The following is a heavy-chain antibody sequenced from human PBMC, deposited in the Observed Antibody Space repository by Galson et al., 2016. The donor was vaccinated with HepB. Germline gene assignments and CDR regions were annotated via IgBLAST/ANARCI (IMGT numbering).Heavy chain of an antibody. Sequence: TLSLTCTVSGGSFSSGAYSWNWIRQTPGKGLEWIGYISHGGGTFYNPSLKSRVTMSLDKSQSLFSLRLTSVTAADTAVYYCAASLVVAISRVDSWGQGTLVTVSS. V-gene: IGHV4-30-2*01. J-gene: IGHJ4*02. CDR1: GGSFSSGAYS. CDR2: ISHGGGT. D-gene: IGHD2-8*02. CDR3: AASLVVAISRVDS.